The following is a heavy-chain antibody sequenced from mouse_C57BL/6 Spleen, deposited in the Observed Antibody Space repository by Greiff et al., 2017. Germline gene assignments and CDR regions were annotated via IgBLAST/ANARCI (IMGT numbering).Heavy chain of an antibody. CDR3: TREDQWGAMDY. CDR1: GYTFTDYE. J-gene: IGHJ4*01. CDR2: IDPETGGT. D-gene: IGHD1-3*01. Sequence: VHLVESGAELVRPGASVTLSCKASGYTFTDYEMHWVKQTPVHGLEWIGAIDPETGGTAYNQKFKGKAILTADKSSSTAYMELRSLTSEDSAVYYCTREDQWGAMDYWGQGTSVTVSS. V-gene: IGHV1-15*01.